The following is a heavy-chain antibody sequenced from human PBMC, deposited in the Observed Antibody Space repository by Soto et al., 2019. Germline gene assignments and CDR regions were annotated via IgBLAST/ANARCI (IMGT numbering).Heavy chain of an antibody. J-gene: IGHJ5*01. CDR3: ARRLKDHPGASTYSSGFDF. V-gene: IGHV5-51*01. D-gene: IGHD2-15*01. CDR2: IYPGDSDT. Sequence: GASLKLSCQASGYTFHNFWIAWVRQMPGKGLEYVGIIYPGDSDTRYSPPLQGQVTISADTSISTAYLQWSSLKASDSGMYYCARRLKDHPGASTYSSGFDFLGRG. CDR1: GYTFHNFW.